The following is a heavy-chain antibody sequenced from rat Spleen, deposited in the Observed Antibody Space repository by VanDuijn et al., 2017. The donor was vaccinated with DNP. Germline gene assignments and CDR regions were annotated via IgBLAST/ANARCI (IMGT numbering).Heavy chain of an antibody. V-gene: IGHV2-19*01. Sequence: QVQLKESGPGMVQPSQTLSLTCTVSGFSLTDYSVHWVRQPPGKVLEWIVAISSGGNTYYNSVLKSRLSVSRDPSKSQVFLKMNSLQSEDTAIYYCTREGSLAMDAWGQGTSVIVSS. CDR2: ISSGGNT. CDR3: TREGSLAMDA. D-gene: IGHD5-1*01. CDR1: GFSLTDYS. J-gene: IGHJ4*01.